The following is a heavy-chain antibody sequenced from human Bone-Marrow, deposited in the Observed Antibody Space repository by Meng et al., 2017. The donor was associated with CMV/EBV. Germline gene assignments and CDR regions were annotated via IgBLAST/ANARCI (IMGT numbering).Heavy chain of an antibody. J-gene: IGHJ4*02. CDR2: IKQDGSEK. Sequence: GESLKISCAASGFTFSSYWMSWVRQAPGKGLEWVANIKQDGSEKYYVDSVKGRFTISRDNSKNSVYLQMNSLRADDTAVYYCARDPHFGALDHWGQGTLVTVSS. CDR3: ARDPHFGALDH. CDR1: GFTFSSYW. V-gene: IGHV3-7*01. D-gene: IGHD3-10*01.